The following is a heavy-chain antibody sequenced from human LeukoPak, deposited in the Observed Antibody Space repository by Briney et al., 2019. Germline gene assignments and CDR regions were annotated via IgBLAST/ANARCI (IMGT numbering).Heavy chain of an antibody. CDR1: GYTLTELS. D-gene: IGHD6-13*01. V-gene: IGHV1-24*01. CDR3: ATDAAAAGYYGMDV. Sequence: ASVKVSCKVSGYTLTELSMHWVRQAPGKGLEWMGGFDPEDGETIYAQKFQGRVAMTEDTSTDTAYMELSSLRSEDTAVYYCATDAAAAGYYGMDVWGQGTTVTVSS. J-gene: IGHJ6*02. CDR2: FDPEDGET.